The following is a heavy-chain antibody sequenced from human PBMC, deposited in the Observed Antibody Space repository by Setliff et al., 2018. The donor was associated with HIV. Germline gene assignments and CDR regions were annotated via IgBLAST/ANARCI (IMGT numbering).Heavy chain of an antibody. J-gene: IGHJ4*02. CDR2: INESGST. V-gene: IGHV4-34*01. CDR3: ARFLGWRGFDY. Sequence: PSETLSLTCAVHGGSLSGYYWTWIRQPPGKGLEWIGEINESGSTNYSPSLKSRITISLDTSNNQFSLNLTSLTAADTAVYYCARFLGWRGFDYWGQGTLVTVSS. D-gene: IGHD3-3*01. CDR1: GGSLSGYY.